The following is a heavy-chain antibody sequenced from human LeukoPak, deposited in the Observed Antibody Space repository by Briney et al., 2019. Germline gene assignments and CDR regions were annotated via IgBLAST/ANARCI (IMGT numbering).Heavy chain of an antibody. Sequence: SETLSLTCTVSGGSINSSDYYWAWIRQPPGKGLEWIGSIYYSGKTYYNPSLKSRLTISVDSSNDQFSLRLNSVTAADTAVYYCARQYYYNRAIYSKLDFWGQGTLVTVSS. CDR3: ARQYYYNRAIYSKLDF. J-gene: IGHJ4*02. D-gene: IGHD3-22*01. CDR2: IYYSGKT. CDR1: GGSINSSDYY. V-gene: IGHV4-39*01.